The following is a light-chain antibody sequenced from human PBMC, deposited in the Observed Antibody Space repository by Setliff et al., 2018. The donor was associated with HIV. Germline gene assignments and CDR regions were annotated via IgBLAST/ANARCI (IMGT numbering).Light chain of an antibody. J-gene: IGLJ1*01. Sequence: HSALTQPPSASGSPGQSVTISCTGASSDVGVYNYVSWFQQHPDKAPKLMIYEVAKRPSGVPDRFSGSKSGNTASLTVSGLQAEDEADYYCGSYAGSKSYVFGTGTKVTVL. CDR2: EVA. CDR1: SSDVGVYNY. CDR3: GSYAGSKSYV. V-gene: IGLV2-8*01.